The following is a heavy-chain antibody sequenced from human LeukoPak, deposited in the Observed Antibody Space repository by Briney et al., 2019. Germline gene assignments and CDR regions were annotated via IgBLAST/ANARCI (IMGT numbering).Heavy chain of an antibody. CDR3: ARGSSSGFDY. V-gene: IGHV4-4*07. J-gene: IGHJ4*02. D-gene: IGHD3-22*01. CDR1: GRSISSYY. Sequence: SETLSLTCTVSGRSISSYYWSWIPQPPLKGLKWIGRSYTSGSTNYNPSLKSRVIMSVDPSKNQFSLKLSSVTAADTAVYYCARGSSSGFDYWGQGTLVTVSS. CDR2: SYTSGST.